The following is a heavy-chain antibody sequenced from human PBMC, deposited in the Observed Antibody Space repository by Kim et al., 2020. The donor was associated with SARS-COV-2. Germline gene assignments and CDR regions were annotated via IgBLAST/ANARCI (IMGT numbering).Heavy chain of an antibody. V-gene: IGHV3-21*01. Sequence: SVKGRFTTSTNNAKNSLYLQMNSLRAEDTAVYYCARELRHMAIRRYWFEPWGQGTLVTVSS. CDR3: ARELRHMAIRRYWFEP. J-gene: IGHJ5*02. D-gene: IGHD2-21*01.